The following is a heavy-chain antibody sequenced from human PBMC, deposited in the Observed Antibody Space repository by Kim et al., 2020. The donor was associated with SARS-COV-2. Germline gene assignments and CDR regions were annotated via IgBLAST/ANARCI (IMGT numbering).Heavy chain of an antibody. D-gene: IGHD7-27*01. CDR2: ISSDSITI. Sequence: GGSLRLSCAASGFSIISYTMQWVRQPPGKWLEWVSSISSDSITINYADSVKGRFTISRDNANNFLYLQMNSLRDEDTAVYDCARYLWGPGDPWGQGTLVTVSS. J-gene: IGHJ5*02. CDR3: ARYLWGPGDP. CDR1: GFSIISYT. V-gene: IGHV3-48*02.